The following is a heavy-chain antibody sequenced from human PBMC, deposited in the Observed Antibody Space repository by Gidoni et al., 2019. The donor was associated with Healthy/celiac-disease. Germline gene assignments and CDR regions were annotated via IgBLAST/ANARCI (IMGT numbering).Heavy chain of an antibody. J-gene: IGHJ4*02. CDR3: ARPRGYSYGPYYFDY. CDR1: GGSFSGYY. V-gene: IGHV4-34*01. D-gene: IGHD5-18*01. CDR2: INHSGST. Sequence: QVQLQQWGAGLLKPSETLSLPCAVYGGSFSGYYWRWTRQPPGKGLEWIVGINHSGSTNYNPSLKSRVTISVDTSKNQFSLKLSSVTAADTAVYYCARPRGYSYGPYYFDYWGQGTLVTVSS.